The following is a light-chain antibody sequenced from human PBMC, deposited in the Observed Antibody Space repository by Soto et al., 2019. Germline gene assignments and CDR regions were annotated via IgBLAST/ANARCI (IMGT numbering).Light chain of an antibody. CDR1: QSVSSNY. CDR3: QYYGSSPWT. CDR2: SAF. J-gene: IGKJ1*01. Sequence: EIVLTQSPGTLSLSPGERGTLSCRASQSVSSNYLAWYQQKPGQAPRLLIYSAFSRATGIPDMFSGSGSGTDCTLTISRLEPEDFAVYYCQYYGSSPWTFGQGTKVEIK. V-gene: IGKV3-20*01.